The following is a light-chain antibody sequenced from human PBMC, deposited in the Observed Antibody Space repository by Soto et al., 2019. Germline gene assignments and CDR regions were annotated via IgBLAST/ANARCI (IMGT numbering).Light chain of an antibody. V-gene: IGKV3-11*01. CDR1: QSVSSY. CDR3: QQRSNWPPIT. Sequence: MVLTPSPATLSLSPWSRSTLCFSSSQSVSSYLAWYQQKPGQAPRLLIYDASNRATGIPARFSGSGSGTDFTLTISSLEPEDFAVYYCQQRSNWPPITFGQGTRLEIK. CDR2: DAS. J-gene: IGKJ5*01.